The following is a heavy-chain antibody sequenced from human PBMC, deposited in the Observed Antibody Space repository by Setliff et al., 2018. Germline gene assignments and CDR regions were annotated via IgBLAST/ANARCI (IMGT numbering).Heavy chain of an antibody. Sequence: SVKVSCKASGYTFTSHYMHWVRQAPGLGLEWMGRIIPILGIANYAQKFQGRVTITADKSTSTAYMELSSLRSEDTAVYFCARDHKWELPGYKSGMDVWGQGTTVTVSS. CDR3: ARDHKWELPGYKSGMDV. CDR2: IIPILGIA. J-gene: IGHJ6*02. V-gene: IGHV1-69*04. D-gene: IGHD1-26*01. CDR1: GYTFTSHY.